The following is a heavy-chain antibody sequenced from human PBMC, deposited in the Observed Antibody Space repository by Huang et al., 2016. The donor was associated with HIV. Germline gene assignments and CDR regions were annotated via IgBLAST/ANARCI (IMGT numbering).Heavy chain of an antibody. CDR1: GYIFTTYS. Sequence: QVQLVQSGAEFKKPGASLKLSCAASGYIFTTYSIHWFRRVPGQSLQWLGCINPCNVRIPFLPRFNGRVILSRDLSAATVYMQLSGLTADDTATYFCARAARGDGYHGAFDVWGQGTMVTV. D-gene: IGHD2-2*03. CDR2: INPCNVRI. V-gene: IGHV1-3*01. CDR3: ARAARGDGYHGAFDV. J-gene: IGHJ3*01.